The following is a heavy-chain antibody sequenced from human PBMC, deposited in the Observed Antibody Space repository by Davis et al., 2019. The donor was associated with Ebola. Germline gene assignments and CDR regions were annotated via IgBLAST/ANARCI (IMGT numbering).Heavy chain of an antibody. Sequence: GESLKISCAASGFTFSNYAMNWVRQAPGKGLEWVATISVSGGSAYSADSVKGRFTISRDNSRKTLFLQMNSLRAEDTAVYYCAKDYSPLYHYYGMDVWGQGTTVTVSS. D-gene: IGHD4-11*01. CDR3: AKDYSPLYHYYGMDV. CDR2: ISVSGGSA. J-gene: IGHJ6*02. CDR1: GFTFSNYA. V-gene: IGHV3-23*01.